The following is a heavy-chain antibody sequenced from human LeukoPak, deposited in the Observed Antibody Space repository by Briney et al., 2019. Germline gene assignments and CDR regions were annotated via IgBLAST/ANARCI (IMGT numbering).Heavy chain of an antibody. J-gene: IGHJ6*03. D-gene: IGHD2-2*03. Sequence: GASVKVSCKASGGTFSSYAISWVRQAPGQGLEWMGGIIPIFGTANYAQKFQGRVTITADESTSTAYMELSSLRSEDTAVYYCARDRGYCSSTSCYPGADYYYYYMDVWGKGTTVTVSS. CDR2: IIPIFGTA. CDR3: ARDRGYCSSTSCYPGADYYYYYMDV. CDR1: GGTFSSYA. V-gene: IGHV1-69*13.